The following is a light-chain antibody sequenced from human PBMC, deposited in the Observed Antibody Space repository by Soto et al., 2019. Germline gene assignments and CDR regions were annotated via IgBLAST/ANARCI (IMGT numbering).Light chain of an antibody. V-gene: IGKV1-39*01. CDR2: AAS. J-gene: IGKJ5*01. Sequence: DIQMTQSPSTLCGSVGDRVTMPCQSSQTISSWLAWYQQKPGKAPKLLIYAASSLQSGVPSRFSGSGSGTDFALTISSLQPEDFATYYCQQGYSSPLTFGQGTRLEI. CDR1: QTISSW. CDR3: QQGYSSPLT.